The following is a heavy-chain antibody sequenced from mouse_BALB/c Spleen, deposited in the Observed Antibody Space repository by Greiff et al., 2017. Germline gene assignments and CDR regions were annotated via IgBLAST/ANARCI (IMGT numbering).Heavy chain of an antibody. Sequence: EVMLVESGGGLVQPGGSRKLSCAASGFTFSSFGMHWVRQAPEKGLEWVAYISSGSSTIYYADTVKGRFTISRDNPKNTLFLQMTSLRSEDTAMYCCARYGPWFAYWGQGTLVTVSA. D-gene: IGHD1-1*02. CDR1: GFTFSSFG. J-gene: IGHJ3*01. CDR2: ISSGSSTI. V-gene: IGHV5-17*02. CDR3: ARYGPWFAY.